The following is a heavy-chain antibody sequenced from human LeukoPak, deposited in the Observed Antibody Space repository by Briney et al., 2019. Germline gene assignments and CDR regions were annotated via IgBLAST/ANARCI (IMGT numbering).Heavy chain of an antibody. CDR3: ARDLPRSGRDAFDI. V-gene: IGHV4-59*01. CDR2: IYYSGNT. CDR1: GGSISSYY. J-gene: IGHJ3*02. Sequence: SETLSLTCTVSGGSISSYYWSWIRQPPGKGLEWIGYIYYSGNTHYNPSLESRVTISVDTSKNQFSLKLSSVTATDTAVYYCARDLPRSGRDAFDIWGQGTMVTVSS. D-gene: IGHD3-10*01.